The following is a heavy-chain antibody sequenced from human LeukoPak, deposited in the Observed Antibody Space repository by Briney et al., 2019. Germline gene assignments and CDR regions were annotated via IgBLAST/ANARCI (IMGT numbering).Heavy chain of an antibody. V-gene: IGHV4-34*01. CDR3: AREESRYYSSFDY. J-gene: IGHJ4*02. D-gene: IGHD2/OR15-2a*01. Sequence: SETLSLTCAVYGGSFSGYYWSWIRQPPGKGLEWIGEINHSGSTNYNPSLKSRVTISVDTSKNQFSLKLSSVTAADTAVYYCAREESRYYSSFDYWGQGTLVTVSS. CDR1: GGSFSGYY. CDR2: INHSGST.